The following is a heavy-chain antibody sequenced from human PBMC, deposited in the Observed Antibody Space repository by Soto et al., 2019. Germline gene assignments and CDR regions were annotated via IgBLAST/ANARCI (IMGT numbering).Heavy chain of an antibody. CDR3: AKGYAGRYGMDV. CDR1: GFTFSSYA. Sequence: EVQLLESGGGLVQPGESLRLSCAASGFTFSSYAMSCVRQAPGKGLEWVSAISGSGGSTYYADSVKGRFTISRDNAKNALYLQMNSLRVEDTAVYYCAKGYAGRYGMDVWGQGTTVTVSS. CDR2: ISGSGGST. V-gene: IGHV3-23*01. J-gene: IGHJ6*02. D-gene: IGHD3-16*01.